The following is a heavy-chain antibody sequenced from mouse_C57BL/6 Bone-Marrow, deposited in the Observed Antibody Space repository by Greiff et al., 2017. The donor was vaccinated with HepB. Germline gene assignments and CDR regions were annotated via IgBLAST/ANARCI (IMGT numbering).Heavy chain of an antibody. D-gene: IGHD1-1*01. V-gene: IGHV1-69*01. CDR1: GYTFTSYW. J-gene: IGHJ1*03. Sequence: QQSCKASGYTFTSYWMHWVKQRPGQGLEWIGEIDPSDSYTNYNQKFKGKSTLTVDKSSSTAYMQLSSLTSEDSAVYYCAREGIITTVVDWYFDVWGTGTTVTVSS. CDR2: IDPSDSYT. CDR3: AREGIITTVVDWYFDV.